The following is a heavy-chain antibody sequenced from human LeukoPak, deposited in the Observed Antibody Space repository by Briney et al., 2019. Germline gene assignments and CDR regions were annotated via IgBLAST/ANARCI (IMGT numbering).Heavy chain of an antibody. CDR3: ARGGKQQLVSGYFDY. CDR1: GFTFSSYW. D-gene: IGHD6-13*01. V-gene: IGHV3-7*01. J-gene: IGHJ4*02. Sequence: RGGSLTLSWAASGFTFSSYWVSWVRHAGGEGLEWVTNIKLDGSDKYYADSVKGRFTISRDNAKNSLYLQMNSLRAEDTAVYCCARGGKQQLVSGYFDYWGQGSLVSVSS. CDR2: IKLDGSDK.